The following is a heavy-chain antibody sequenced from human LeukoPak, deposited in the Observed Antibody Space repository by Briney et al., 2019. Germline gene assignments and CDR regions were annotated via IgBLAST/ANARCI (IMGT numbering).Heavy chain of an antibody. CDR3: ARPSYSDSDGGEGIDV. J-gene: IGHJ6*02. D-gene: IGHD3-22*01. CDR2: ITSSGTYI. CDR1: GFTFTRFH. Sequence: GGSLRLSCAASGFTFTRFHMNWVRQAPGKGLELVSSITSSGTYIYYADSVKGRFTISRDNAKNSLYLQMNSLRAGNTGVYYGARPSYSDSDGGEGIDVWGQGTTVTVSS. V-gene: IGHV3-21*01.